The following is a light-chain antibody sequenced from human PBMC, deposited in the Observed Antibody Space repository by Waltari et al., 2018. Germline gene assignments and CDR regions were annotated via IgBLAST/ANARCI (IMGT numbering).Light chain of an antibody. Sequence: QSALTQPASVSGSPGQSITISCTGTSSDIGGYDFVSWYQQYPGMAPKLMIYEVTNQPSGVSVRFSGSRSGTTASLTSSGLQPEDEADYYCTSYTTSTTVLFGGGTKVTVL. CDR2: EVT. CDR3: TSYTTSTTVL. V-gene: IGLV2-14*01. J-gene: IGLJ3*02. CDR1: SSDIGGYDF.